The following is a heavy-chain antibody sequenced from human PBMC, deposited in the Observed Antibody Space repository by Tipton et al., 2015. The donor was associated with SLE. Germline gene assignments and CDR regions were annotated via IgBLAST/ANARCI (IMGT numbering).Heavy chain of an antibody. CDR1: GDSISSSYYY. CDR2: IYYSGST. V-gene: IGHV4-39*07. Sequence: TLSLTCTVSGDSISSSYYYWGWIRQPPGKGLEWIGHIYYSGSTYYIPSLKSRLTMSVDTSRDQFSLTLNSVTAADTGIYYCARGREWNWSPYYMDVWGKGTTVTVSS. CDR3: ARGREWNWSPYYMDV. D-gene: IGHD1-1*01. J-gene: IGHJ6*03.